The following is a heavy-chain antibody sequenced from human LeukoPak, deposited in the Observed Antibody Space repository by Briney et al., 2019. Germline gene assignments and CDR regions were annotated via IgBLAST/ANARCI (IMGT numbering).Heavy chain of an antibody. CDR1: GFTFNKDW. J-gene: IGHJ3*02. V-gene: IGHV3-74*01. CDR2: IKSDETST. D-gene: IGHD2-15*01. Sequence: PGGSLRLSCAASGFTFNKDWMHWVRQVPGKGLVWVSRIKSDETSTAYADSVRGRFTISRDNAKNMLYLQMNSLRAEDTAVYYCARDLGHCSGGSCHPVAFDIWGQGTMVTVS. CDR3: ARDLGHCSGGSCHPVAFDI.